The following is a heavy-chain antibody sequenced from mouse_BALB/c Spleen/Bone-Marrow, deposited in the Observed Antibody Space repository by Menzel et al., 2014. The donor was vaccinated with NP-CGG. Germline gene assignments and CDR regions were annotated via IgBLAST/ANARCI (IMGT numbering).Heavy chain of an antibody. CDR2: IDPANGNT. CDR1: GFNIKDTY. V-gene: IGHV14-3*02. J-gene: IGHJ2*01. CDR3: ARGGNYFYY. Sequence: EVMLVESGAELVKPGASVKLSCTASGFNIKDTYMRWVKQRPEQGLEWIGRIDPANGNTKYDPKFQGKATITADTSSNTAYLQLSSLTSEDTAVYYCARGGNYFYYWGQGTTLTVSS.